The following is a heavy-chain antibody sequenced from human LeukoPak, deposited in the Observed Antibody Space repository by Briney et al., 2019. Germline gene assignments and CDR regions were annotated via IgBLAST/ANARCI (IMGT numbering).Heavy chain of an antibody. Sequence: SETLPLTCTVSGDSIYNSDYYWGWIRQPPGKGLEWIGSIFYGGSTYCKPSLESRVTVSIATSKSQFSLNLRSVTAADTAVYYCARFGSRIQTGASFGFDSWGQGILVLVSS. CDR3: ARFGSRIQTGASFGFDS. CDR2: IFYGGST. CDR1: GDSIYNSDYY. V-gene: IGHV4-39*07. D-gene: IGHD3-10*01. J-gene: IGHJ4*02.